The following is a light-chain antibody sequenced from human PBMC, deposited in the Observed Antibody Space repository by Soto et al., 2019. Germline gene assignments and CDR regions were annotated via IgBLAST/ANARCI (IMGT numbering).Light chain of an antibody. V-gene: IGLV1-51*02. J-gene: IGLJ3*02. Sequence: QSVLTQPPSVSAAPGQKVTISCSGTSSNIGNNYVSWYQQFPGAAPKLLIYENNKRPSGIPDRFPGSKSGTSATLGITGLQTGDEADYYCGTWHSSLSTWVFGGGTQLTVL. CDR3: GTWHSSLSTWV. CDR2: ENN. CDR1: SSNIGNNY.